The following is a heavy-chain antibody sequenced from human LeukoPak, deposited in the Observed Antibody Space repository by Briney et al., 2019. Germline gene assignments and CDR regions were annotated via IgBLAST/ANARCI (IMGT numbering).Heavy chain of an antibody. J-gene: IGHJ4*02. CDR3: ARGRRDSSGYYYVFYLDY. CDR2: MNPNSGNT. V-gene: IGHV1-8*01. Sequence: ASVKVSCKASGYTFTSYDINWVRQATGQGLEWMGWMNPNSGNTGYAQKFQGRVTLTRNTSISTAYMELSSVRSEDTAVYYCARGRRDSSGYYYVFYLDYWGQGTLVTVSS. CDR1: GYTFTSYD. D-gene: IGHD3-22*01.